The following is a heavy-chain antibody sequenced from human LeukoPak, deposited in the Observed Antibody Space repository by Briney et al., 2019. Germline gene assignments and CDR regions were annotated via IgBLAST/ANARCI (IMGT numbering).Heavy chain of an antibody. V-gene: IGHV4-34*01. CDR3: ARDSGSMGQN. Sequence: SETLSLTCAVYGGSFSGYYWSWIRQPPGKGLEWIGEINHSGSTNYNPSLKSRVTISVDTSKNQFSLKLSSVTAADTAVHYCARDSGSMGQNWGQGTLVTVSS. CDR2: INHSGST. J-gene: IGHJ4*02. D-gene: IGHD1-26*01. CDR1: GGSFSGYY.